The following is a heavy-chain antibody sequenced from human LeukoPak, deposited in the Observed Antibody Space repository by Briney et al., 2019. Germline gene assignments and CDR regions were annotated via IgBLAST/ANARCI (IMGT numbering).Heavy chain of an antibody. CDR1: GLTFSNYN. CDR2: ISSDSSTR. D-gene: IGHD3-3*01. J-gene: IGHJ4*02. Sequence: GRSLRLSCAASGLTFSNYNINSVRQAPGKRLEWVSYISSDSSTRSYADSVKGRFPISRDNAKNSLFLQMNSLRAEDTAVYYCARELSSYDFWLWGQGTLVTVSS. V-gene: IGHV3-48*01. CDR3: ARELSSYDFWL.